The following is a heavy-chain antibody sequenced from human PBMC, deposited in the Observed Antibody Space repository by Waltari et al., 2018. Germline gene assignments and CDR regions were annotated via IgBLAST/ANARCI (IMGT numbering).Heavy chain of an antibody. D-gene: IGHD6-13*01. CDR3: ARHSAYAGTGYYYGMDV. CDR2: IYYSVST. CDR1: GGSISSNNYY. Sequence: QLQLQESGPGLVKPSETLSLTCAVSGGSISSNNYYWDWIRQPPGKGLEWIGSIYYSVSTSSTPSLKRRVTISLDPSKTHFSLKLGSVTAADTSLYYCARHSAYAGTGYYYGMDVWGQGTTVTVSS. J-gene: IGHJ6*02. V-gene: IGHV4-39*01.